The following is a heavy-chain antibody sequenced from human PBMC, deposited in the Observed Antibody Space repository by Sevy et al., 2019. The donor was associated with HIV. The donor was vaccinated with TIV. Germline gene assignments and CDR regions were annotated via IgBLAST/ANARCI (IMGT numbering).Heavy chain of an antibody. CDR3: ARAGGDCYSKNECWFVS. CDR2: ISSSSGTI. D-gene: IGHD2-21*01. Sequence: GGSLRLSCAASGFTFSAYSMNWVRQAPGKGLEWVSYISSSSGTIYYADSVKGQFTISRDYAKSSLYLQMNGLRAEDTAVYYCARAGGDCYSKNECWFVSWGQGTLVTVSS. J-gene: IGHJ5*01. V-gene: IGHV3-48*01. CDR1: GFTFSAYS.